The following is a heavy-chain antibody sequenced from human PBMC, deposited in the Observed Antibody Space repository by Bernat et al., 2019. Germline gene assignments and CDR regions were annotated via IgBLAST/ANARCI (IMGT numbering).Heavy chain of an antibody. J-gene: IGHJ4*02. Sequence: QVQLVESGGGVVQPGRSLRLSCAASGFTFSSYGMHWVRQAPGKGLEWGAVISNDGSNKYYANSVKGRFNISRDNSKNTLYLQMNSLRAEDTAVYYCAKDPRTARFLEWLFPLDYWGQATLVTVSS. CDR2: ISNDGSNK. V-gene: IGHV3-30*18. CDR3: AKDPRTARFLEWLFPLDY. CDR1: GFTFSSYG. D-gene: IGHD3-3*01.